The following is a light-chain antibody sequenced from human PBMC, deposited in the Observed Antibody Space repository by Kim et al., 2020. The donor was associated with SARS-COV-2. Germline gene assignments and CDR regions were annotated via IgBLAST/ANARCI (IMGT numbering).Light chain of an antibody. CDR2: DAS. V-gene: IGKV3-11*01. CDR3: QQRSHPLT. CDR1: QSVSSF. Sequence: EILLTQSPATLSLSPGERATLSCRASQSVSSFLAWYQHRPGQAPRLLIYDASKRDTDIPARFSGSGSGTDFNLTISSLEPEDVAVYYCQQRSHPLTFGGGTKVDIK. J-gene: IGKJ4*01.